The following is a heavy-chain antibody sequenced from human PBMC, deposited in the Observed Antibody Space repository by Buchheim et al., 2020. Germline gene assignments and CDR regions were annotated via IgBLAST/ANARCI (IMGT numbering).Heavy chain of an antibody. CDR1: GFTFSSYA. V-gene: IGHV3-23*01. J-gene: IGHJ4*02. Sequence: EVQLLESGGGLVQPGGSLRLSCAASGFTFSSYAMSWVRQAPGKGLEWVSAISGSGGYTYYADSVKGRFTVSRDNSKNTLYLQMNSLRAEDTAVYYCAKSLSGPRFCGSTTCYPDFDYWGQGTL. D-gene: IGHD2-2*01. CDR3: AKSLSGPRFCGSTTCYPDFDY. CDR2: ISGSGGYT.